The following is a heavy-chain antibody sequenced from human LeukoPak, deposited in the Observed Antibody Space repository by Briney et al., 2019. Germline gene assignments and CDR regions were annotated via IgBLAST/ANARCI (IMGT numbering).Heavy chain of an antibody. J-gene: IGHJ3*02. V-gene: IGHV1-18*01. CDR2: INTYNGNT. CDR1: GYTFTNYG. Sequence: ASVKVSCKASGYTFTNYGITWMRQAPGQGLGWVGWINTYNGNTNYAQKLQGRVTITTDTSTSTAYMELRSLRSDDTAVYYCARGYDFWSGYYTIDDAFDIWGQGTMVTVSS. CDR3: ARGYDFWSGYYTIDDAFDI. D-gene: IGHD3-3*01.